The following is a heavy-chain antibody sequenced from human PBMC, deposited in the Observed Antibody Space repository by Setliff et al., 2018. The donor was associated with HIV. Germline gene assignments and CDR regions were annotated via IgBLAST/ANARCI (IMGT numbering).Heavy chain of an antibody. CDR2: VYFSGST. J-gene: IGHJ5*02. V-gene: IGHV4-61*02. CDR1: GASITSGIYY. CDR3: ARGFGSLDP. D-gene: IGHD1-26*01. Sequence: SETLSLTCSVSGASITSGIYYWAWIRPPAGKGLEFIGRVYFSGSTNYNPSLKSRVTISLDTSKNRFSLNLRSVTAADTAVYYCARGFGSLDPWGKGTLVTVSS.